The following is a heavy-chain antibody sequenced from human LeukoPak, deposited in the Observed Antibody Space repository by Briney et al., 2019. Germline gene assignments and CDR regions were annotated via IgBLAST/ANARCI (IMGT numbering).Heavy chain of an antibody. CDR1: GDSFSSNSVT. D-gene: IGHD2-2*01. V-gene: IGHV6-1*01. J-gene: IGHJ5*02. CDR3: ARRLTQYDCFDP. CDR2: TYYRSTWYN. Sequence: SQTLSLTCAISGDSFSSNSVTWNWIRQSPSRGLEWLGRTYYRSTWYNDYAVSVRGRITVNPDTSKNQFSLHLNTVTPEDTAVYYCARRLTQYDCFDPWGQGILVTVSS.